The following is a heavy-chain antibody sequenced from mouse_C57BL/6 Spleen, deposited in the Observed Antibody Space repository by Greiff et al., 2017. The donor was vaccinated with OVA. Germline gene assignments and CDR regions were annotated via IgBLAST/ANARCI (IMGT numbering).Heavy chain of an antibody. D-gene: IGHD2-5*01. CDR2: ISSGGDYI. V-gene: IGHV5-9-1*02. CDR1: GFTFSSYA. Sequence: EVKLVESGEGLVKPGGSLKLSCAASGFTFSSYAMSWVRQPPEKRLEWVAYISSGGDYIYYADTVKGRFTISRDNARNTLYLQMSSLKSEDTAMYYCTREDYYSNYGYAMDYWGQGTSVTVSS. J-gene: IGHJ4*01. CDR3: TREDYYSNYGYAMDY.